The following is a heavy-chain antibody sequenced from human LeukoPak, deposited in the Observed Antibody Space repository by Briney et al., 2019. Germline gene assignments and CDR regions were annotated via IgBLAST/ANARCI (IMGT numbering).Heavy chain of an antibody. D-gene: IGHD3-10*01. CDR1: GVPINSRDYY. CDR2: IYYSGNT. CDR3: SRGTMTAKPADF. V-gene: IGHV4-39*01. J-gene: IGHJ4*02. Sequence: SETLSLTCSVSGVPINSRDYYWTWIRQPPGKGLEWVGSIYYSGNTYYNPSLQRRVTISVDTSRDYFSLTLSSVTAADTALYFCSRGTMTAKPADFWGQGTLVTVS.